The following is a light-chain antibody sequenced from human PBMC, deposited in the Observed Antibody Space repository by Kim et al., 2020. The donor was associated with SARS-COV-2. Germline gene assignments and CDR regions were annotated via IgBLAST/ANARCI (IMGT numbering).Light chain of an antibody. Sequence: SSELTQDPAVSVALGQTVRITCQGDSLRSYYATWYQQKPRQAPLLVIFGRNDRPSGIPDRFSGSTLGNTASLTISGAQAEDEADFYCQSRDSGGNVLFGGGTQLTVL. CDR1: SLRSYY. CDR3: QSRDSGGNVL. V-gene: IGLV3-19*01. J-gene: IGLJ2*01. CDR2: GRN.